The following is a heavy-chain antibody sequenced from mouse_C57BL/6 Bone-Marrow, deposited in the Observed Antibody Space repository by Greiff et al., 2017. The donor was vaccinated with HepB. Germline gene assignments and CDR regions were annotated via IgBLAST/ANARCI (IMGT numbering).Heavy chain of an antibody. CDR3: AKKRNWDEGYFDV. J-gene: IGHJ1*03. CDR1: GFSLTSYG. Sequence: QVQLKESGPGLVQPSQSLSITCTVSGFSLTSYGVHWVRQPPGKGLEWLGVIWSGGSTDYNAAFISRLSISKDNSKSQVFFKMNSLQADDTAIYYCAKKRNWDEGYFDVWGTGTTVTVSS. D-gene: IGHD4-1*01. V-gene: IGHV2-4*01. CDR2: IWSGGST.